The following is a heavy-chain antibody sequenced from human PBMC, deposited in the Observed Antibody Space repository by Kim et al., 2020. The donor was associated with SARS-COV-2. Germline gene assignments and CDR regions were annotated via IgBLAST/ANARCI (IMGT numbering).Heavy chain of an antibody. Sequence: ASVKVSCKASGYTFTSYAMNWVRQAPGQGLEWMGWINTNTGNPTYAQGFTGRFVFSLDTSVSTAYLQISSLKAEDTAVYYCARVGQVVLWGFAAHLDYWGQGTLVTVSS. CDR3: ARVGQVVLWGFAAHLDY. V-gene: IGHV7-4-1*02. J-gene: IGHJ4*02. CDR2: INTNTGNP. D-gene: IGHD2-8*02. CDR1: GYTFTSYA.